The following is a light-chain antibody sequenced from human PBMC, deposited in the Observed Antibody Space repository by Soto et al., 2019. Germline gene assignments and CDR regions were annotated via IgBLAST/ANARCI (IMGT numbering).Light chain of an antibody. CDR2: DVS. V-gene: IGLV2-11*01. CDR3: CSYAGSYTDV. J-gene: IGLJ1*01. Sequence: QSALTQPRSVSGSPGQSVTISCTGTSSDVGGYNYVSWYQQHPGKAPKLMIYDVSKRPSGVPGRFSGSKSGNTASLTISGLQDEDEDDYYCCSYAGSYTDVFGTGTKLTVL. CDR1: SSDVGGYNY.